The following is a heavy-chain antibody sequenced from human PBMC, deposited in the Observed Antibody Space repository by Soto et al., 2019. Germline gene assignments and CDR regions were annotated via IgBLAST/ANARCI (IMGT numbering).Heavy chain of an antibody. CDR2: IIPIFGTA. J-gene: IGHJ4*02. CDR3: ARSQRSEWDGMYYFDY. CDR1: GGTFSSYA. Sequence: QVQLVQSGAEVKKPGSSVKVSCKASGGTFSSYAISWVRQAPGQGLEWMGGIIPIFGTANYGQKFQGRVRSTADESTSTADMELSSLISEDTAVYYCARSQRSEWDGMYYFDYWGQGTLVTVSS. V-gene: IGHV1-69*12. D-gene: IGHD1-26*01.